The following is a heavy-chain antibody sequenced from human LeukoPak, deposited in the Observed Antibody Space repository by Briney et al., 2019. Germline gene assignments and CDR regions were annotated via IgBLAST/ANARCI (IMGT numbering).Heavy chain of an antibody. CDR3: GRDRHWNQGNFDY. J-gene: IGHJ4*02. CDR1: GYTITGYY. V-gene: IGHV1-2*02. D-gene: IGHD1-1*01. CDR2: ISPNNGDT. Sequence: ASVRVSCKSFGYTITGYYIHWVRQAPGQGRAWMGWISPNNGDTNSAQKFQGRVTMTRDTSIGTAYMELNRLTYDDTAVYYCGRDRHWNQGNFDYWGQGTLVTVSS.